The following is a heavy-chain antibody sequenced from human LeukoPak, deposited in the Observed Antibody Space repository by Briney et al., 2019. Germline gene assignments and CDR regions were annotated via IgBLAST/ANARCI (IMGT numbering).Heavy chain of an antibody. V-gene: IGHV1-69*04. D-gene: IGHD3-16*01. CDR1: GGTFSSYA. CDR2: IIPILGIA. J-gene: IGHJ3*02. Sequence: ASVKVSCKASGGTFSSYAISWVRQSPGQGLEWMGRIIPILGIANYAQKFQGRVTITADKSTSTAYMELSSLRSEDTAVYYCARLGERGGDAFDIWGQGTMVTVSS. CDR3: ARLGERGGDAFDI.